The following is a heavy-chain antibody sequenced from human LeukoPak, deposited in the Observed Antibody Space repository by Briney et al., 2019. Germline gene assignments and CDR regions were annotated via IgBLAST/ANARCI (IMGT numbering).Heavy chain of an antibody. Sequence: PGGSLRLSCAASGFTFSSYAMHWVRQAPGKGLEWEAVISYDGSNKYYADSVKGRFTISRDNSKNTLYLQMNSLRAEDTAVYYCARVSSWYERGPFDYWGQGTLVTVSS. J-gene: IGHJ4*02. CDR2: ISYDGSNK. CDR1: GFTFSSYA. CDR3: ARVSSWYERGPFDY. V-gene: IGHV3-30-3*01. D-gene: IGHD6-13*01.